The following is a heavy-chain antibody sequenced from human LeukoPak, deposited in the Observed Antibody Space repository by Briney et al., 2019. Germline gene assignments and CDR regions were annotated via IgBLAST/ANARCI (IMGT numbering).Heavy chain of an antibody. Sequence: SETLSLTCAVYGGSLSGYYWSWIRQPAGKGLEWIGRIYTSGSTNYNPSLKSRVTMSVDTSKNQFSLKLSSVTAADTAVYYCARLSSSWSSADYWGQGTLVTVSS. D-gene: IGHD6-13*01. CDR2: IYTSGST. CDR1: GGSLSGYY. CDR3: ARLSSSWSSADY. J-gene: IGHJ4*02. V-gene: IGHV4-59*10.